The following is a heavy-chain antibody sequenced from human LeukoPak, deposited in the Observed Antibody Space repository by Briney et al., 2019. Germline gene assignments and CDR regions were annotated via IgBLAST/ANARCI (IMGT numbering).Heavy chain of an antibody. CDR3: AREWEVVGATTGAFDI. D-gene: IGHD1-26*01. V-gene: IGHV1-69*15. J-gene: IGHJ3*02. CDR2: IIPIFGTA. Sequence: SVKVSCKASGGTFSSYAISWVRQAPGQGLEWMGRIIPIFGTANYAQKFQGRVTITADESTSTAYIELSSLRSEDTAVYYCAREWEVVGATTGAFDIWGQGTMVTVSS. CDR1: GGTFSSYA.